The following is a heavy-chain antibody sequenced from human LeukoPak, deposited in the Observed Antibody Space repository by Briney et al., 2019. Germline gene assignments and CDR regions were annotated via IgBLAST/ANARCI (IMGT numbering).Heavy chain of an antibody. Sequence: ASVKVSCKASGYTFTGYYMHWVRQAPGQGLEWMGWVNPDSGATNYAQRFQGRVTMTRDTSISTAYMELSRLRSDDTALYYCARSEMADYWGQGTLVTVSS. D-gene: IGHD1-14*01. CDR3: ARSEMADY. CDR1: GYTFTGYY. V-gene: IGHV1-2*02. CDR2: VNPDSGAT. J-gene: IGHJ4*02.